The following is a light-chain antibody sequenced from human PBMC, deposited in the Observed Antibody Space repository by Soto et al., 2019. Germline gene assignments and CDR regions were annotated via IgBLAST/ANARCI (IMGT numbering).Light chain of an antibody. V-gene: IGKV1-5*03. J-gene: IGKJ2*01. Sequence: DIPMTQSPSTLSASVGDRVTITCRASEAVNAWLAWYQQKPGRAPKVLISKASTLESGVPARFSGSGSGTEFTLTISSLQPDDAASYYCQQYNTYSSSTFGQGTKLEIK. CDR1: EAVNAW. CDR2: KAS. CDR3: QQYNTYSSST.